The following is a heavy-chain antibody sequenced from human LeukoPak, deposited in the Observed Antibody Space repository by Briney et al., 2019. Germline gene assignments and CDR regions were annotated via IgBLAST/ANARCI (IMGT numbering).Heavy chain of an antibody. J-gene: IGHJ6*03. Sequence: SETLSLTCTVSGGSISSYYWSWIRQPPGKGLEWIGYIYYSGSTHYNPSLKSRVTISVDTSKDQFSLKLSSVTAADTAVYYCARTEESGYSYRYFGYYYYMDVWGKGTTVTVSS. CDR2: IYYSGST. CDR3: ARTEESGYSYRYFGYYYYMDV. D-gene: IGHD5-18*01. V-gene: IGHV4-59*01. CDR1: GGSISSYY.